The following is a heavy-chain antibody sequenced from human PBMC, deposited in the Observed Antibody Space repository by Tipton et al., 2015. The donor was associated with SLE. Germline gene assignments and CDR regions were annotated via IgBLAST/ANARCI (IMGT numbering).Heavy chain of an antibody. Sequence: GSLRLSCAASGFTFGDFEMNWVRQAPGKGLEWLSFITGSANTINYADSVKGRFTISRDNAGNSVFLQMHSLRAEDTAVYYCVRETSGHYFDALDVWGQGTMVTVFS. CDR2: ITGSANTI. D-gene: IGHD5-12*01. CDR3: VRETSGHYFDALDV. V-gene: IGHV3-48*03. J-gene: IGHJ3*01. CDR1: GFTFGDFE.